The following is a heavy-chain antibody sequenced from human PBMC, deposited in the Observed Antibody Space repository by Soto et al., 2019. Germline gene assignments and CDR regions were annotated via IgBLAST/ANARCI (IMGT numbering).Heavy chain of an antibody. V-gene: IGHV1-69*05. CDR2: IIPIFGTA. D-gene: IGHD6-6*01. Sequence: GASANASCESSGATFTSYSISWGREAPGQGLEWMGGIIPIFGTATSAQKFQGRFTISRDNSKNTLYLQMNSLRAQDTAVYYCAIPIAPHYYHYGMDVCCQGTTVTFSS. CDR1: GATFTSYS. J-gene: IGHJ6*02. CDR3: AIPIAPHYYHYGMDV.